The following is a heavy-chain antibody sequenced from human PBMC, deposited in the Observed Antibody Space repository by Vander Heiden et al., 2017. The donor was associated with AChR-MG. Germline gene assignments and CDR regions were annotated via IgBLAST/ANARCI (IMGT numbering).Heavy chain of an antibody. Sequence: QVQLVQSGAELKKPGSTVKVSCKTSGITLTSYAIHWVRQAPGQGLEWMGVITPVIGTTNYAQKFQGRVTITADKSTDTGYMDLSSLRSEDTAVYYCARDEWASGDFDYWGQGTRVTVSS. CDR2: ITPVIGTT. CDR1: GITLTSYA. V-gene: IGHV1-69*06. CDR3: ARDEWASGDFDY. D-gene: IGHD2-8*01. J-gene: IGHJ4*02.